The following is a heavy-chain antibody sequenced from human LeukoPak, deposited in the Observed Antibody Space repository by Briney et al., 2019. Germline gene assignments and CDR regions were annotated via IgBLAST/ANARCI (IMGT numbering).Heavy chain of an antibody. CDR3: TTDKVVIIDAFDI. D-gene: IGHD3-3*01. CDR2: IKSKTDGGTT. CDR1: GFTFSNAW. Sequence: GGSLRLSCAASGFTFSNAWMSWVCQAPGKGLEWVGRIKSKTDGGTTDYAAPVKGRFTISRDDSKNTLYLQMSSLKTEDTAVYYCTTDKVVIIDAFDIWGQGTMVTVSS. J-gene: IGHJ3*02. V-gene: IGHV3-15*01.